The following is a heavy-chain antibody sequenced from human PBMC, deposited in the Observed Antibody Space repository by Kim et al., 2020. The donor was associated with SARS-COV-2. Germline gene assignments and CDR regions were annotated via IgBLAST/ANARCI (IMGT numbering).Heavy chain of an antibody. V-gene: IGHV7-4-1*02. Sequence: ASVKVSCKASGYTFTSYAMNWVRQAPGQGLEWMGWINTNTGNPTYAQGFTGRFVFSLDTSVSTAYLQLSSLKAEDTAVYYCARDRRPRIAAAGDWFDPWGQGTLVTVSS. CDR2: INTNTGNP. CDR1: GYTFTSYA. D-gene: IGHD6-13*01. CDR3: ARDRRPRIAAAGDWFDP. J-gene: IGHJ5*02.